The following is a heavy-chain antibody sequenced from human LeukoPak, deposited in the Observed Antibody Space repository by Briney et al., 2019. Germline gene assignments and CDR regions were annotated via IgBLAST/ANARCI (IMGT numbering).Heavy chain of an antibody. D-gene: IGHD2-15*01. CDR1: GGSLCRGDYY. CDR3: ATPVVVEGVFDI. J-gene: IGHJ3*02. Sequence: SQTLSLTCIVSGGSLCRGDYYCRWIRQPPGKGLDWLGYIYYSGSTYYNPSLKSRVTISVDTSTNQFSLSLSSVSAADTAVYYCATPVVVEGVFDIWGQGTMVTVSS. CDR2: IYYSGST. V-gene: IGHV4-30-4*01.